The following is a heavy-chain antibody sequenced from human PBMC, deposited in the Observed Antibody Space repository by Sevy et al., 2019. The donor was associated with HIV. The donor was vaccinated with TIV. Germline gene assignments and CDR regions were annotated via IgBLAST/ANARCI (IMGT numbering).Heavy chain of an antibody. J-gene: IGHJ6*02. V-gene: IGHV1-8*01. Sequence: ASVKVSCKASGYTFTRYDINWVRQATGQGLEWMGWMNPNSGNTGYAQKFQGRVTMTRNTSISTAYMELSSLRTEDTAVYYLARMSGYCSGGSCHYYYYGMDVWGQGTTVTVSS. D-gene: IGHD2-15*01. CDR2: MNPNSGNT. CDR1: GYTFTRYD. CDR3: ARMSGYCSGGSCHYYYYGMDV.